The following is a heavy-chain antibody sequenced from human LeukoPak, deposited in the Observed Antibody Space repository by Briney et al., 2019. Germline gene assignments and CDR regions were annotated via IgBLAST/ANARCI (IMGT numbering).Heavy chain of an antibody. J-gene: IGHJ4*02. CDR2: IYYSGST. Sequence: SETLSLTCTVSGGSISSYYWSWIRQPPGKGLEWIGYIYYSGSTNYNPSLKSRVTKSVDTSKNQFSLKLSSVTAADTAVYYCARGRLRGSYSYYFDYWGQGTLVTVSS. V-gene: IGHV4-59*01. D-gene: IGHD1-26*01. CDR3: ARGRLRGSYSYYFDY. CDR1: GGSISSYY.